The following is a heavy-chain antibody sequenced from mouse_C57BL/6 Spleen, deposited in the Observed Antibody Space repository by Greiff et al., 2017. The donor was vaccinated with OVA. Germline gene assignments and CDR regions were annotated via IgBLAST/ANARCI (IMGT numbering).Heavy chain of an antibody. Sequence: QVQLKQPGAELVKPGASVKLSCKASGYTFTSYWMHWVKQRPGQGLEWIGMIHPNSGSTNYNEKFKSKATLTVDKSSSTAYMQLSSLTSEDSAVYYCASYYYGSSYFDYWGQGTTLTVSS. CDR2: IHPNSGST. V-gene: IGHV1-64*01. J-gene: IGHJ2*01. CDR3: ASYYYGSSYFDY. D-gene: IGHD1-1*01. CDR1: GYTFTSYW.